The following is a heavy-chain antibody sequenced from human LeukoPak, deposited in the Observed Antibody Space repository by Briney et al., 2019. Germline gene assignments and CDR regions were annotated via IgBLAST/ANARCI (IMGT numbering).Heavy chain of an antibody. J-gene: IGHJ4*02. CDR1: GYTFTDYY. V-gene: IGHV1-2*02. Sequence: ASVKVSCKASGYTFTDYYIHWVRQAPGEGLVWMGWINPNSGGANYAQKFQGRVTTTRDTSISAAYMELTRLTTDDTAVYYCARGDYDILTGQWGHDYWGQGTLVTVSS. CDR2: INPNSGGA. CDR3: ARGDYDILTGQWGHDY. D-gene: IGHD3-9*01.